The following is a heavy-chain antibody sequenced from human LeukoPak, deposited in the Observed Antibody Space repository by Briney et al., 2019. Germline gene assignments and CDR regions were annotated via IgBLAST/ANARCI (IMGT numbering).Heavy chain of an antibody. V-gene: IGHV3-30*02. CDR2: IRYDGSNK. J-gene: IGHJ4*02. Sequence: GGSLRLSCAASGFTFSSYGMHWVRQAPGKGLEWVAFIRYDGSNKYYADSVKGRFTISRDNSRNTLYLQMNSLRAEDTAVYYCAKDARVTMVRGVSYYFDYWGQGTLVTVSS. CDR3: AKDARVTMVRGVSYYFDY. CDR1: GFTFSSYG. D-gene: IGHD3-10*01.